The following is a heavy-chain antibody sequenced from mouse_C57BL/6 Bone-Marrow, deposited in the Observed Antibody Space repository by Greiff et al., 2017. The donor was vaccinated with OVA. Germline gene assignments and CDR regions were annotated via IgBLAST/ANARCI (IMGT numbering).Heavy chain of an antibody. CDR2: IHPNSGST. Sequence: QVQLQQSGAELVKPGASVKLSCKASGYTFTSYWMHWVKQRPGQGLEWIGMIHPNSGSTNYNEKFKSKATLTVDKSSSTAYMQLSSLTSEDSAVYYCARSYYYGSSYFYYAMDYWGQGTSVTVSS. CDR3: ARSYYYGSSYFYYAMDY. J-gene: IGHJ4*01. D-gene: IGHD1-1*01. CDR1: GYTFTSYW. V-gene: IGHV1-64*01.